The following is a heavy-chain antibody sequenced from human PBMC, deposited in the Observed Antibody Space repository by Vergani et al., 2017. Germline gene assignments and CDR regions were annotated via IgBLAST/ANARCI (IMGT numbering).Heavy chain of an antibody. CDR3: ARDRRLNWFDP. Sequence: EVQLVESGGGLVQPGGSLRLSCAASGFTFSSYWMSWVRQAPGKGLEWVANIKQDGSEKYYVDSVKGRFTIARDNAKNSLYLQMNSLRAEDPAVYYCARDRRLNWFDPWGQGTLVTVSS. V-gene: IGHV3-7*01. D-gene: IGHD6-25*01. CDR2: IKQDGSEK. CDR1: GFTFSSYW. J-gene: IGHJ5*02.